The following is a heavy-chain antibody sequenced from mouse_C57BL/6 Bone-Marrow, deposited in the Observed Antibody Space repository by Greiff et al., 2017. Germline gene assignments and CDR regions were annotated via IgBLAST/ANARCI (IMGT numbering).Heavy chain of an antibody. CDR3: ARGGITTVVATGEYAMDY. Sequence: QVQLQQPGAELVRPGSSVKLSCKASGYTFTSYWMDWVKQRPGQGLEWIGNIYPSDSETHYNQKFKDKATLTVDKSSSTAYMQLSSLTSEDSAVYYCARGGITTVVATGEYAMDYWGQGTSVTVSS. D-gene: IGHD1-1*01. CDR1: GYTFTSYW. J-gene: IGHJ4*01. V-gene: IGHV1-61*01. CDR2: IYPSDSET.